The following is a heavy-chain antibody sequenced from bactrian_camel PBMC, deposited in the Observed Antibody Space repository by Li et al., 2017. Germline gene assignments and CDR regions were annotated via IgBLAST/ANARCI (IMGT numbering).Heavy chain of an antibody. CDR1: GFTFRNAW. D-gene: IGHD4*01. J-gene: IGHJ4*01. V-gene: IGHV3S1*01. CDR3: ATVAGTFSDDYARARAYVC. CDR2: NCDGRGTA. Sequence: QVQLVESGGGLVQPGGSLRLSCAASGFTFRNAWMYWLRQAPGKKLEWVSNCDGRGTAYYTDSVKGRFTISRDNAKNTMYLQVSSLKSEDTALYYCATVAGTFSDDYARARAYVCWGQGTQVTVS.